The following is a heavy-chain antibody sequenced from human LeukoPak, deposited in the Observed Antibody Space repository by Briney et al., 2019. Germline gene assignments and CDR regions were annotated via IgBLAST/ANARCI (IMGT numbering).Heavy chain of an antibody. J-gene: IGHJ1*01. CDR3: ANSMTLHFQLEN. Sequence: PGRSLRLSCVGSGFVFDDYAMHWVRQAPGKGLEWVSGINCNSGNIGYGDPVKGRFTVSRDNAKKSLYLQMNKLRPDDTAVYYCANSMTLHFQLENWGQGTLVTVSS. D-gene: IGHD3-3*02. V-gene: IGHV3-9*01. CDR2: INCNSGNI. CDR1: GFVFDDYA.